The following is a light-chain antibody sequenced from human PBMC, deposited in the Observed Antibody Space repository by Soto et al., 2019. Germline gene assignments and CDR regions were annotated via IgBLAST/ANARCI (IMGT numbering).Light chain of an antibody. J-gene: IGKJ5*01. CDR1: QSVSSA. CDR3: QQRNIWPPVT. CDR2: GAF. V-gene: IGKV3-11*01. Sequence: EIVMTHSPATFSVSPVEGATLSCRASQSVSSALAWYQQKPGQAPRLLIYGAFNRATGIPARFSGSGSGTDFTLTISSLEPEDFAVYYCQQRNIWPPVTFGQGTRLEIK.